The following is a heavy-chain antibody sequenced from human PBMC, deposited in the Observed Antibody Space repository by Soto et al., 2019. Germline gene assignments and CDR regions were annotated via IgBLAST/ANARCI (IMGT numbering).Heavy chain of an antibody. CDR3: VDGLSGWPY. J-gene: IGHJ4*02. CDR1: GFTFSAHW. V-gene: IGHV3-74*01. CDR2: INSDGTST. D-gene: IGHD6-19*01. Sequence: GGSLRLSCPASGFTFSAHWMHWVCQAPGKGLMWVSRINSDGTSTYYADSVRGRLTISRDNAKNTLYLEMNSLRAEDTAVYYCVDGLSGWPYWGQGALVTVSS.